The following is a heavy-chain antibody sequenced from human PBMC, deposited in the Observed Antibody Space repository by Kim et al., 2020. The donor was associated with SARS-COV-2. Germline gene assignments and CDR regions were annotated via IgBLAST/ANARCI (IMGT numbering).Heavy chain of an antibody. CDR2: IYYSGST. CDR3: ARGGIAAAGNNWFDP. D-gene: IGHD6-13*01. Sequence: SETLSLTCTVSGGSISSGGYYWSWIRQHPGKGLEWIGYIYYSGSTYYNPSLKSRVTISVDTSKNQFSLKLSSVTAADTAVYYCARGGIAAAGNNWFDPWGQGTLVTVSS. V-gene: IGHV4-31*03. CDR1: GGSISSGGYY. J-gene: IGHJ5*02.